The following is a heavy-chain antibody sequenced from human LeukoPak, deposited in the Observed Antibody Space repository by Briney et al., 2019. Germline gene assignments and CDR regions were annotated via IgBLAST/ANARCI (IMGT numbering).Heavy chain of an antibody. V-gene: IGHV4-38-2*02. CDR1: GFPIASTYC. D-gene: IGHD3-10*01. CDR3: ARRMGPGNPYFDQ. Sequence: PSETLSLTCTVSGFPIASTYCWGWVRQPPGKGLEWIGNICHSARTYYNPSLENRVTLSTDTSKNQFSLKLSSVTAADTAVYYCARRMGPGNPYFDQWGRGTLVTVSS. CDR2: ICHSART. J-gene: IGHJ4*02.